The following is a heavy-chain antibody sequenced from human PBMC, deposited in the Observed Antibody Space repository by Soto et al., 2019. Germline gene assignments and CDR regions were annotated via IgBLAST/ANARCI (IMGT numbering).Heavy chain of an antibody. V-gene: IGHV1-58*01. Sequence: SVKVSCKASGFTFTSSAVQWVRQARGQRLEWIGWIVVGSGNTNYAQKFQERVTITRDMSTSTAYMELSSLRSEDTAVYYCAAAHTGYWYFDLWGRGTLVTVSS. J-gene: IGHJ2*01. CDR2: IVVGSGNT. CDR1: GFTFTSSA. CDR3: AAAHTGYWYFDL. D-gene: IGHD2-21*01.